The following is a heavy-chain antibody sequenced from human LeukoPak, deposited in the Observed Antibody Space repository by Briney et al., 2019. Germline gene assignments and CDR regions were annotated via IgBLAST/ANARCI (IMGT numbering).Heavy chain of an antibody. Sequence: ASVKVSCKASGYTFTGYYMHWVRQAPGQGLEWMGWINPNSGGTNYAQKFQGRVTMTRDTSISTAYMELSRLRSDDTAVYYCARDLTYYYDSSGSRNDYYGMDVWGQGTTVTVSS. J-gene: IGHJ6*02. CDR2: INPNSGGT. CDR3: ARDLTYYYDSSGSRNDYYGMDV. V-gene: IGHV1-2*02. D-gene: IGHD3-22*01. CDR1: GYTFTGYY.